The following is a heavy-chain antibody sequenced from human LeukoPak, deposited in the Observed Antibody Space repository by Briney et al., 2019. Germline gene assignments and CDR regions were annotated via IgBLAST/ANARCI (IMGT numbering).Heavy chain of an antibody. J-gene: IGHJ4*02. CDR2: ISSSSSYI. CDR3: ARLITMIVDY. D-gene: IGHD3-22*01. CDR1: GFTFSSYS. Sequence: PGESLRLSCAASGFTFSSYSMNWVRQAPGKGLEWVSSISSSSSYIYYADSVKGRFTISRDNAKNSLYLQMNSLRAGDTAVYYCARLITMIVDYWGQGTLVTVSS. V-gene: IGHV3-21*01.